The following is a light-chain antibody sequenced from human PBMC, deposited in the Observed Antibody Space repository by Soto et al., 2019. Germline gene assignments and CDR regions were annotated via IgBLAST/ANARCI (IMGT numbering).Light chain of an antibody. J-gene: IGKJ3*01. CDR2: GAS. CDR3: HQYGLSPPYT. Sequence: EIVLTQSPGTLSLSPWERATLSCRASQSVTNNYLAWFQQKPGQAPRLLMYGASSRATGIPDRFSGSGSGTEFTLTISRLEPEDFAVYYCHQYGLSPPYTFGPGTKVDIK. CDR1: QSVTNNY. V-gene: IGKV3-20*01.